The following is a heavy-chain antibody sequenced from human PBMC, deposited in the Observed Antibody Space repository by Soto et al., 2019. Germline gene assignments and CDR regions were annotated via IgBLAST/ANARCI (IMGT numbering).Heavy chain of an antibody. CDR2: INHSGST. Sequence: SETLSLTCAVYGGSFSGYYWSWIRQPPGKGLEWTGEINHSGSTNYNPSLKSRVTISVDTSKNQFSLKLSSVTAADTAVYYCARGGPSDFWSGYAYYYYYYMDVWGKGTTVTVSS. D-gene: IGHD3-3*01. CDR3: ARGGPSDFWSGYAYYYYYYMDV. J-gene: IGHJ6*03. V-gene: IGHV4-34*01. CDR1: GGSFSGYY.